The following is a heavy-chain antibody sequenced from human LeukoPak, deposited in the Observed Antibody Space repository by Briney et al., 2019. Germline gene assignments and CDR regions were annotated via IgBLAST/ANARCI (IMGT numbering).Heavy chain of an antibody. Sequence: PSETLSLTCTVSGGSITDYYWGWIRQPPGKGLEFIGYKYYSGTTNYNPSLKSRVTMSVDTSKNQFSLKLSSVTAADTAVYYCARQSDYVDYWGQGTLVTVSS. V-gene: IGHV4-59*08. J-gene: IGHJ4*02. CDR1: GGSITDYY. CDR2: KYYSGTT. CDR3: ARQSDYVDY.